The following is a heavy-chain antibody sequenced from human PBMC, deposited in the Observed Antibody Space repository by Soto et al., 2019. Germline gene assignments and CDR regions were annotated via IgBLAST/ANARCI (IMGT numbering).Heavy chain of an antibody. CDR3: ARIDQLLMPGGFDP. J-gene: IGHJ5*02. V-gene: IGHV2-70*11. Sequence: SGPTLVKPTQTLTLTCTFSGFSLSTSGMCVSWIRQPPGKALEWLARIDWDDDKYYSTSLKTRLTISKDTSKNQVVLTMTNMDPVDTATYYCARIDQLLMPGGFDPWGQGTLVTVSS. CDR1: GFSLSTSGMC. CDR2: IDWDDDK. D-gene: IGHD2-2*01.